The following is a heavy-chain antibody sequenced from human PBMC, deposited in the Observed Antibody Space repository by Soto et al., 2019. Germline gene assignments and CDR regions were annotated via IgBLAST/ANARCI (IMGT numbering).Heavy chain of an antibody. CDR3: AIAQGALRLRDWFDP. V-gene: IGHV3-30-3*01. CDR1: GFTFSSYA. D-gene: IGHD4-17*01. J-gene: IGHJ5*02. Sequence: QVQLVESGGGVVQPGRSLRLSCAASGFTFSSYAMHWVRQAPGKGLEWVAVISYDGSNKNYADSVKGRVTISRDNTKNRLYRQMNSLKAEDTAMYYCAIAQGALRLRDWFDPWGQGTLVTVSS. CDR2: ISYDGSNK.